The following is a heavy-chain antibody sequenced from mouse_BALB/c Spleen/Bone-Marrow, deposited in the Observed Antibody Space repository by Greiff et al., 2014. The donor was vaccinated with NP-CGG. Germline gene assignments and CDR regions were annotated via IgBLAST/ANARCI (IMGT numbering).Heavy chain of an antibody. CDR1: GYTFTSFW. J-gene: IGHJ4*01. D-gene: IGHD2-1*01. V-gene: IGHV1-7*01. CDR2: INPSTGYT. CDR3: ARKGYGNYHYYAMDY. Sequence: QVQLQQSGGELAKPGASGKMSCKASGYTFTSFWMYWIKQRPGQGLEWIGYINPSTGYTEYNQKFKDKATLTADKSSNTAYMQLSSLTSEDSAVYYCARKGYGNYHYYAMDYWGQGTSVTVSS.